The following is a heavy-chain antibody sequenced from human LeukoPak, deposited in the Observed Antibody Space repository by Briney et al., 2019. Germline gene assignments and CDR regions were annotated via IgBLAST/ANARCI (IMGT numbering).Heavy chain of an antibody. J-gene: IGHJ3*01. CDR3: ATISRGIAVDHDAFDV. V-gene: IGHV1-3*01. CDR2: INAGNGDT. Sequence: GASVNVSCKASEYPFSRSVIHWVRQAAGQSLEWMGWINAGNGDTEYSQNFQGRVTITRDTSASTAYMELSSLRSEDTSVYYCATISRGIAVDHDAFDVWGQGTMVTVSS. CDR1: EYPFSRSV. D-gene: IGHD6-19*01.